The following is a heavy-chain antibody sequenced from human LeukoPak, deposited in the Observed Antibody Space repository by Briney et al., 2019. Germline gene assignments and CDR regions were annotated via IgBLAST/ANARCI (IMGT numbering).Heavy chain of an antibody. CDR1: GYSISSGYY. CDR3: ARAGYTAIVAFDI. Sequence: PSETLSLTCAVSGYSISSGYYWGWIRQPPGKGLEWIGSIYHSGSTYYNPSLKSRVTISVDTSKNQSSLKLSSVTAADTAVYYCARAGYTAIVAFDIWGQGTMVTVSS. D-gene: IGHD5-18*01. CDR2: IYHSGST. V-gene: IGHV4-38-2*01. J-gene: IGHJ3*02.